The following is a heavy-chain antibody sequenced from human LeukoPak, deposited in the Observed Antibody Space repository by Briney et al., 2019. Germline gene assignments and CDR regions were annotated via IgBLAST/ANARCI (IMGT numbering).Heavy chain of an antibody. D-gene: IGHD3-10*01. CDR2: IDPSDSYT. CDR3: ARRHYGSGSYYY. J-gene: IGHJ4*02. V-gene: IGHV5-10-1*01. CDR1: GYSFTSYW. Sequence: GESLKISCKGSGYSFTSYWISWVRQMPGKGLGCMGRIDPSDSYTNYSPSFQGHVTISADKSISTAYLQWSSLKASDTAMYYCARRHYGSGSYYYWGQGTLVTVSS.